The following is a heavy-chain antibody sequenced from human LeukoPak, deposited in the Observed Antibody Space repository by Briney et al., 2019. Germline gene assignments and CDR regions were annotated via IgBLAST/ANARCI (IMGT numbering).Heavy chain of an antibody. Sequence: ASVKVSCKASGYTFTSYGISWVRQAPGQGLEWMGWISAYNGNTNYAQKLQGRVTMTTDTSTSTAYMELRSLRSEDTAVYYCARAGSYCGGDCYHDWGQGTLVTVSS. CDR2: ISAYNGNT. CDR1: GYTFTSYG. D-gene: IGHD2-21*02. V-gene: IGHV1-18*01. CDR3: ARAGSYCGGDCYHD. J-gene: IGHJ4*02.